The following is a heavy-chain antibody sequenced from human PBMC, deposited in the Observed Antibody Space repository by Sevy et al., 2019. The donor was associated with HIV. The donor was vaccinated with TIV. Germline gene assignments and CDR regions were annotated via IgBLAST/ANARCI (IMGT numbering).Heavy chain of an antibody. CDR3: ARGPLGYCSGSNCPPPGIEY. Sequence: SETLSLTCAVSGGSISSYYWSWIRQSAGEGLEWIGRIYANGSSNYNPPLNSRVTMSVDTSKNQFSLKLNSVTAADTAVYYCARGPLGYCSGSNCPPPGIEYWGQGTLVTVSS. CDR1: GGSISSYY. CDR2: IYANGSS. D-gene: IGHD2-15*01. V-gene: IGHV4-4*07. J-gene: IGHJ4*02.